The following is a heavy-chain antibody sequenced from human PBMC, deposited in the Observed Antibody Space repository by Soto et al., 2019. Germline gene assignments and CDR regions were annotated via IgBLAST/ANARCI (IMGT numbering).Heavy chain of an antibody. Sequence: ASVKVSCKASGYTFTNYGISWVRQAPGQGLEWLGWSSTYNADTDSAQKLQGRVTMTMDTSTSTAYMELRSLRSDDTAVYYCARGGKGVAGRFDHWGQGTLVTVSS. D-gene: IGHD6-19*01. V-gene: IGHV1-18*01. CDR3: ARGGKGVAGRFDH. CDR2: SSTYNADT. CDR1: GYTFTNYG. J-gene: IGHJ4*02.